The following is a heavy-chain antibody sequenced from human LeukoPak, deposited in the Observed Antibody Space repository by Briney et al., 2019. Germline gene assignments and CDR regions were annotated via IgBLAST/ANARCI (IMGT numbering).Heavy chain of an antibody. V-gene: IGHV6-1*01. D-gene: IGHD6-19*01. CDR3: ARDKWLDTFFDY. J-gene: IGHJ4*02. CDR2: TYYRSKWFY. CDR1: GDSVSRSSAA. Sequence: QTVSLTCEGSGDSVSRSSAARTWLRQSPSRGLEWLGRTYYRSKWFYDYAESVQVRITINPDTSKNQVSLQLKSVTTEDTAVYYCARDKWLDTFFDYWGQGILVTVSS.